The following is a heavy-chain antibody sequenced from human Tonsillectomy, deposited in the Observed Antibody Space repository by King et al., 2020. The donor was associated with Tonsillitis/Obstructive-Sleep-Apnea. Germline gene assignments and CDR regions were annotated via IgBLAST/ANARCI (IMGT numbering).Heavy chain of an antibody. CDR2: IWYDGSNK. D-gene: IGHD3-10*01. V-gene: IGHV3-33*06. Sequence: VQLVESGGGVVQPGRSLRLSCAASGFTFSSYGMHWVRQAPGKGLEWVAVIWYDGSNKYYADSVKGRFTISRDNSKNTLYLQMNSLRAEDTAVYYCAKEYGSALCYFDYWGQGTPVTVSS. CDR1: GFTFSSYG. CDR3: AKEYGSALCYFDY. J-gene: IGHJ4*02.